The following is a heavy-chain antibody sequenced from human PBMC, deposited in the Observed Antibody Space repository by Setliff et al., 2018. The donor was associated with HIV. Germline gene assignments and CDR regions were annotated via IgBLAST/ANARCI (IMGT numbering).Heavy chain of an antibody. CDR1: RFDSNNYW. CDR3: ARKLRPGHGVDV. CDR2: IGQDGREK. D-gene: IGHD3-10*01. V-gene: IGHV3-7*01. J-gene: IGHJ6*02. Sequence: GGSLRLSCAASRFDSNNYWMCWVRQAPGKGREWVANIGQDGREKNYVDSVKGRFTIARDNAKNSMDLQMNSLRAEDTAIYYCARKLRPGHGVDVWGQGTTVTVSS.